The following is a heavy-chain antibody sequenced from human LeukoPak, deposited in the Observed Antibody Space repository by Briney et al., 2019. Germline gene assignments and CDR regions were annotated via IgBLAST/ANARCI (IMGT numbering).Heavy chain of an antibody. V-gene: IGHV3-30*03. CDR3: ARGDYSNDY. D-gene: IGHD4-11*01. CDR1: GFTFSSYG. Sequence: PGRSLRLSCAASGFTFSSYGMHWVRQAPGKGLEWVAVISYDGSNKYYADSVKGRFTISRDNSKNTLYLQMNSLRAEDTAVYYCARGDYSNDYWGQGTLVTVSS. J-gene: IGHJ4*02. CDR2: ISYDGSNK.